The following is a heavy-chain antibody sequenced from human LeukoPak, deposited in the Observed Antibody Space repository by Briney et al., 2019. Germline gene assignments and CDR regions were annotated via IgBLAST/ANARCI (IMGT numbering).Heavy chain of an antibody. CDR1: GGSVSSGSYH. J-gene: IGHJ4*02. D-gene: IGHD1-26*01. CDR3: ARRAKNAYCFDY. V-gene: IGHV4-61*01. Sequence: SETLSLTCTVSGGSVSSGSYHWTWFRHPPGKGLEWIGYVYYSGSTNYNPSLKSRVTMSVDTSKNQFSLRLSSVTAADTAVYYCARRAKNAYCFDYWGQGTLVTVSS. CDR2: VYYSGST.